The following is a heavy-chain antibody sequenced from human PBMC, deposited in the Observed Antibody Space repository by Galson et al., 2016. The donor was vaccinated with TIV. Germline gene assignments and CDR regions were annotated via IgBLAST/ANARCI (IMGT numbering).Heavy chain of an antibody. CDR1: GFTFGSYD. J-gene: IGHJ4*02. CDR2: ISYDGSEK. V-gene: IGHV3-30*18. CDR3: AKDPLGGWFQNPFDY. D-gene: IGHD6-19*01. Sequence: SLRLSCAASGFTFGSYDMYWVRQAPGKGLEWVALISYDGSEKSYGDSVKGRFTVSRDNSKNVLYLQMNSLRVDDTAVYFCAKDPLGGWFQNPFDYWGQGTLVTVTS.